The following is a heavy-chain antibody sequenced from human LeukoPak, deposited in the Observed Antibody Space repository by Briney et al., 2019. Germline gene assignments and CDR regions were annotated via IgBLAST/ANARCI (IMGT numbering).Heavy chain of an antibody. CDR3: ARGPPDGSGSYYPGDY. CDR1: GFTFSSYA. J-gene: IGHJ4*02. V-gene: IGHV3-30-3*01. CDR2: TSYDGSNK. D-gene: IGHD3-10*01. Sequence: GGSLRLSCAASGFTFSSYAMHWVRQAPGKGLEWVAVTSYDGSNKYYADSVKGRFTISRDNSKNTLYLQMNSLRAEDTAVYFCARGPPDGSGSYYPGDYWGQGTLVTVSS.